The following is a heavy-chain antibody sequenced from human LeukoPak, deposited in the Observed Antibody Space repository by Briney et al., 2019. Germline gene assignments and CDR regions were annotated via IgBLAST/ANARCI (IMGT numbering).Heavy chain of an antibody. D-gene: IGHD2-2*01. CDR1: GYTFTTYN. V-gene: IGHV1-46*01. CDR3: ARLIVEVPSATGLDH. CDR2: INPSGGST. J-gene: IGHJ5*02. Sequence: ASVKVSCTASGYTFTTYNIHWMRQAPGQGLEWMGVINPSGGSTSFAQKFQARLTMTRDTSTSTVYMELSGLSSEDTAVYYCARLIVEVPSATGLDHWGQGTLVTASS.